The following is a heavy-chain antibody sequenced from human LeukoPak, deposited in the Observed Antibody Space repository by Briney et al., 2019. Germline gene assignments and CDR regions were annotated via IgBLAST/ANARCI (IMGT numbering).Heavy chain of an antibody. D-gene: IGHD6-13*01. Sequence: SETLSLTCAVSGYSISSGYYWGWIRQPPGKGLEWIGTIYHSGSTYYNPSLKSRVTISIDTSKNQFSLKLSSVTAADTAVYYCARVPAAGTLGYWGQGTLVTVSS. J-gene: IGHJ4*02. CDR2: IYHSGST. CDR3: ARVPAAGTLGY. V-gene: IGHV4-38-2*01. CDR1: GYSISSGYY.